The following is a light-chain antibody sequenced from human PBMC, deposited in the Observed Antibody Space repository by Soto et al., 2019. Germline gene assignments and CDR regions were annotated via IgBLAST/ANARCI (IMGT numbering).Light chain of an antibody. J-gene: IGLJ1*01. CDR2: GVT. CDR1: VSDIGAYNY. CDR3: SSFTTSYFYV. V-gene: IGLV2-14*01. Sequence: QSALSPPASVCGSPGQSITISCTGTVSDIGAYNYVSWYQQHPGKAPKLIIYGVTHRPSGVSTRFSASKSAYTASLTISGLQAEDEADYYCSSFTTSYFYVFGPGTKVTVL.